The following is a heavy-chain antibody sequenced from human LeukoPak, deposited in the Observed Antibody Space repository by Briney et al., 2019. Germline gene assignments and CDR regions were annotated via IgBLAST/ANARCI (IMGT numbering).Heavy chain of an antibody. J-gene: IGHJ5*02. CDR3: ARVMHDYVWGSSTFRYWFDP. D-gene: IGHD3-16*01. V-gene: IGHV1-69*13. CDR2: IIPIFGTA. CDR1: GGTFSSYA. Sequence: ASVKVSCKASGGTFSSYAISWVRQAPGQGLEWMGGIIPIFGTANYAQKSQGRVTITADESTSTAYMELSSLRSEDTAVYYCARVMHDYVWGSSTFRYWFDPWGQGTLVTVSS.